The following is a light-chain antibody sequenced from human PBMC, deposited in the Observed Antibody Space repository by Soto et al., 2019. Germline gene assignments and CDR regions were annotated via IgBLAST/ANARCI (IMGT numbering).Light chain of an antibody. V-gene: IGKV3-11*01. CDR3: QQRSNWPPIT. CDR1: QSVSSY. Sequence: EIVLTQSPDTLSLSPGERATLSCRASQSVSSYLAWYQQTPGQAPRLLIYDASNRATGIPARFSGSGSGTDFTLTISSLEPEDFAVYYCQQRSNWPPITFGPGTKVEIK. J-gene: IGKJ3*01. CDR2: DAS.